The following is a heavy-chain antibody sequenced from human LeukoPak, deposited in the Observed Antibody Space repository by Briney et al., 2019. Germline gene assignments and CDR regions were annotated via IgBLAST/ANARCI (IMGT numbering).Heavy chain of an antibody. CDR1: GYTFTSYG. V-gene: IGHV1-18*01. Sequence: ASVKVSCKASGYTFTSYGISWVRQAPGQGLEWMGWISAYNGNTNYAQKLQGRVTMATDTSTSTAYMELRSLRSDDAAVYYCARKTRGVQFDPWGQGTLVTVSS. CDR2: ISAYNGNT. J-gene: IGHJ5*02. D-gene: IGHD3-10*01. CDR3: ARKTRGVQFDP.